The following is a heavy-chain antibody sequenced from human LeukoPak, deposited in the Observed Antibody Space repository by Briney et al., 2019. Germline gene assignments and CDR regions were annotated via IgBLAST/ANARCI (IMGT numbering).Heavy chain of an antibody. J-gene: IGHJ4*02. CDR2: INPNSGGT. D-gene: IGHD4-11*01. CDR3: ARVPGHDYHSDY. Sequence: ASVKVSCKASGYTFTGYYMHWVRQAPGQGLEWMGWINPNSGGTNYAQKFQGRVTMTRDTSISTAYMELSRLGSDDTAVYYCARVPGHDYHSDYWGQGTLVTVSS. V-gene: IGHV1-2*02. CDR1: GYTFTGYY.